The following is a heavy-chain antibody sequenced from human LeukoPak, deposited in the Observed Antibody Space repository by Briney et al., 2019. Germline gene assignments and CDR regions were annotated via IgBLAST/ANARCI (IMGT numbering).Heavy chain of an antibody. V-gene: IGHV3-30-3*01. CDR3: AKDVWVSQQHGTHFDY. J-gene: IGHJ4*02. D-gene: IGHD6-13*01. CDR2: ISYDGSNK. CDR1: GFTFSSYA. Sequence: GRSLRLSCAASGFTFSSYAMHWVRQAPGKGLEWVAVISYDGSNKYYADSVKGRFTISRDNSKNTLYLQMNSLRAEDTAVYYCAKDVWVSQQHGTHFDYWGQGTLVTVSS.